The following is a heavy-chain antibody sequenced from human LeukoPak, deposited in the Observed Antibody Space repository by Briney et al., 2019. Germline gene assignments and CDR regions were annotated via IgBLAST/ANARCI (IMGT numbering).Heavy chain of an antibody. Sequence: WASVKVSCKASGYTFTSYDINWVRQATGQGLEWMGWISAYNGNTNYAQKLQGRVTMTTDTSTSTAYMELRSLRSDDTAVYYCARGVGYYYDSSGYASDYWGQGTLVTVSS. CDR2: ISAYNGNT. J-gene: IGHJ4*02. V-gene: IGHV1-18*01. D-gene: IGHD3-22*01. CDR3: ARGVGYYYDSSGYASDY. CDR1: GYTFTSYD.